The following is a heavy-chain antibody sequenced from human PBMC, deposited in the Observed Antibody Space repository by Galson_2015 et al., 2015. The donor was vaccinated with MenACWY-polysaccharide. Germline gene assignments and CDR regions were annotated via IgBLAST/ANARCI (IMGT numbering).Heavy chain of an antibody. Sequence: TLSLGGPVSGASSTIGGYFWRWVRPDPGKGPARIAYISYDGGTYYNPSLKSRVSISVDTPRNQFSLNLSSVTAADTAVYYCARGGSAVSNRSWFDPWGQGTLVAVSS. D-gene: IGHD3-16*01. CDR2: ISYDGGT. V-gene: IGHV4-31*02. J-gene: IGHJ5*02. CDR1: GASSTIGGYF. CDR3: ARGGSAVSNRSWFDP.